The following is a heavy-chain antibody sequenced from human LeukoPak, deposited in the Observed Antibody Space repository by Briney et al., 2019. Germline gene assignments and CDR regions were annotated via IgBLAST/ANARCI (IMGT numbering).Heavy chain of an antibody. CDR2: ISWNSGSI. V-gene: IGHV3-9*01. D-gene: IGHD3-3*01. CDR1: GFTFDDYA. J-gene: IGHJ1*01. CDR3: TTESTGLRFLEWLCEYFQH. Sequence: GGSLRLSCAASGFTFDDYAMHWVRQAPGKGLEWVSGISWNSGSIGYADSVKGRFTISRDNAKNSLYLQMNSLRAEDTAVYYCTTESTGLRFLEWLCEYFQHWGQGTLVTVSS.